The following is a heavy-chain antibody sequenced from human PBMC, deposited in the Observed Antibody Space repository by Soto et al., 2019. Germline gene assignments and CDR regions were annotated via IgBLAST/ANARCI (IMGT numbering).Heavy chain of an antibody. CDR2: INPSGGST. D-gene: IGHD3-10*01. CDR1: GYTFTSYY. V-gene: IGHV1-46*01. J-gene: IGHJ3*02. Sequence: ASVKVSCKASGYTFTSYYMHWVRQAPGQGLEWMGIINPSGGSTSYAQKFQGRVTMTRDTSTSTVYMELSSLRSEDTAVYYCASHYYGSGSYYNAFDIWGQGTRVAVSS. CDR3: ASHYYGSGSYYNAFDI.